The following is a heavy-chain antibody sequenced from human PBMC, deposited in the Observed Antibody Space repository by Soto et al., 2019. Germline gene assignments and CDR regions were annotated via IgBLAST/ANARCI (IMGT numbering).Heavy chain of an antibody. V-gene: IGHV3-23*01. Sequence: EVQLLESGGGLVQPGGSLRLSCAASGFTFNNYAMTWVRQAPGKGLELVSAISGGGDTTSYPDSVKGRFTVSSDGSKNTLYLQMSSLRAEDTALYYCAKGRVGSGSLTPRVDFWGEGTLVTFAS. CDR1: GFTFNNYA. J-gene: IGHJ4*02. D-gene: IGHD3-10*01. CDR3: AKGRVGSGSLTPRVDF. CDR2: ISGGGDTT.